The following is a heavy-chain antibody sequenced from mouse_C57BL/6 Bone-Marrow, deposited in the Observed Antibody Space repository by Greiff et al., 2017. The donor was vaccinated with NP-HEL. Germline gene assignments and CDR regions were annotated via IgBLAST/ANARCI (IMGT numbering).Heavy chain of an antibody. Sequence: VQLQQSGPELVKPGASVKISCKASGYAFSSSWMNWVKQRPGKGLEWIGRIYPGDGDTNYNGKFKGKATLTADKSSSTAYMQLSSLTSEDSAVYFCASAVVGRGYFDYWGQGTTLTVSS. J-gene: IGHJ2*01. D-gene: IGHD1-1*01. V-gene: IGHV1-82*01. CDR2: IYPGDGDT. CDR1: GYAFSSSW. CDR3: ASAVVGRGYFDY.